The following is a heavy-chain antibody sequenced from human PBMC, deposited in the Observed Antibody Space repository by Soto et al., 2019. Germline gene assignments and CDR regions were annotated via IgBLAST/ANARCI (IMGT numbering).Heavy chain of an antibody. Sequence: GGSLRLSCAASGFIFSNYAMSWVRQAPGKGLEWVANINHGGSEKYYVDSVKGRFTISRDNAKNSLYLQMNSLRAEDTAVYYCATTPYSSSWETKYFQHWGQGTLVTVSS. V-gene: IGHV3-7*03. CDR3: ATTPYSSSWETKYFQH. CDR2: INHGGSEK. D-gene: IGHD6-13*01. J-gene: IGHJ1*01. CDR1: GFIFSNYA.